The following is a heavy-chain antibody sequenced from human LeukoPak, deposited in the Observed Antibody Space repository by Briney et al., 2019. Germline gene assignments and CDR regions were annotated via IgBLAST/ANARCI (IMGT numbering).Heavy chain of an antibody. J-gene: IGHJ4*02. CDR2: ISYDGSNK. Sequence: GGSLRLSCAASGFTFSSYGMHWVRQAPGKGLEWVAVISYDGSNKYYADSVKGRFTIPRDNSKNTLYLQMNSLRAEDTAVYYCAKDLGHVYRGLDYWGQGTLVTVSS. V-gene: IGHV3-30*18. CDR1: GFTFSSYG. CDR3: AKDLGHVYRGLDY. D-gene: IGHD4-11*01.